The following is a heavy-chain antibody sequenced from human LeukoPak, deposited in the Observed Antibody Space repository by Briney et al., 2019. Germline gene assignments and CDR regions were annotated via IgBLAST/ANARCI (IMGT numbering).Heavy chain of an antibody. V-gene: IGHV1-2*02. CDR3: ARARKEIGYDGWFDP. D-gene: IGHD5-12*01. CDR1: GYTFSEYY. CDR2: INPFSGNT. J-gene: IGHJ5*02. Sequence: ASVKVSCTASGYTFSEYYLHWRRQAPGQGREWRGWINPFSGNTNSAQQFQGRVTMTRDTSITTAYMDLSSLRSDDTAVYYCARARKEIGYDGWFDPWGQGTLVTVSS.